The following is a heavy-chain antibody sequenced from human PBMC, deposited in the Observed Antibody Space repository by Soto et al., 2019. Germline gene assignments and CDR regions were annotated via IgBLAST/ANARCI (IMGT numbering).Heavy chain of an antibody. J-gene: IGHJ4*02. CDR2: IYYSGST. CDR3: ARSDISGYFFFVF. D-gene: IGHD3-22*01. CDR1: GGSISAYY. Sequence: SETLSLTCTVSGGSISAYYWSWIRQPPGKGLEWIGDIYYSGSTNYNPSLKSRISISVDTSKNQFSLQLSSVTAADTAVYYCARSDISGYFFFVFWGQGTLVTVSS. V-gene: IGHV4-59*01.